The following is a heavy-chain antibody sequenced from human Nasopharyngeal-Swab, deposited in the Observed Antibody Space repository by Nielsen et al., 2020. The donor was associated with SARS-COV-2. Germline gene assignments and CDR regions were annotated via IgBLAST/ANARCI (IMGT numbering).Heavy chain of an antibody. V-gene: IGHV3-11*01. J-gene: IGHJ6*02. D-gene: IGHD2-2*01. CDR1: GFTFSDYY. CDR3: ARNPDIVVVPAPLSYYGMDV. Sequence: GESLKISCAASGFTFSDYYMSWIRQAPGKGLEWVSYISSTGAIIYYADSVKGRFTISRDNPKNSLYLQMNSLRAEDTGIYYCARNPDIVVVPAPLSYYGMDVWGQGTTVTVSS. CDR2: ISSTGAII.